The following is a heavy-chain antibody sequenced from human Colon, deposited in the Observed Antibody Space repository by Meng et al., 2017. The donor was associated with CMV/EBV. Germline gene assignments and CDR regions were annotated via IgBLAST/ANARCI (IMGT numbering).Heavy chain of an antibody. Sequence: SCAASGFTFSAYPIHWVRQAPGKGLEWVAIISHDGTKKYYAESVKGRFTNSRDNSQNTVTVQMNSLRGDDTAVYYCARASNSSFDPWGQGTWVTVSS. D-gene: IGHD4-11*01. CDR1: GFTFSAYP. CDR3: ARASNSSFDP. V-gene: IGHV3-30*04. CDR2: ISHDGTKK. J-gene: IGHJ5*02.